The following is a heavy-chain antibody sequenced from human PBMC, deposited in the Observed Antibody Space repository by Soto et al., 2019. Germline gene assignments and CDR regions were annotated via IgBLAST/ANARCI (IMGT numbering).Heavy chain of an antibody. CDR1: GYTFTSYD. J-gene: IGHJ4*02. CDR3: ARGPRNWGVGY. V-gene: IGHV1-8*01. CDR2: MNPNSGNT. D-gene: IGHD7-27*01. Sequence: GASVKVSCKAAGYTFTSYDINWVRQATGQDFEWMGWMNPNSGNTAYAQKFQGRVTMTRDTSKSTAFMELSSLTSEDTAVYYCARGPRNWGVGYWGQGTRVTVSS.